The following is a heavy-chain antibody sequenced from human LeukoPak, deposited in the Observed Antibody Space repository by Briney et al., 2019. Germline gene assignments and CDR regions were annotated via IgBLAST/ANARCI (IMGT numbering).Heavy chain of an antibody. CDR2: ITSSGSTI. V-gene: IGHV3-11*01. J-gene: IGHJ2*01. D-gene: IGHD4-17*01. Sequence: PGGSLRLSCAASGFTFSDYYMSWIRQAPGKGLEWLSYITSSGSTIYYADSVKGRFTISRDNTKNSLYLQMHSLRAEDTAVYYCARDRSSTVTNSWYFDLWGRGTLVTVSS. CDR3: ARDRSSTVTNSWYFDL. CDR1: GFTFSDYY.